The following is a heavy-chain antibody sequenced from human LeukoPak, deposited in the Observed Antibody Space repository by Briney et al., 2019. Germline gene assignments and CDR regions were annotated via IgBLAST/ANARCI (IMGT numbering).Heavy chain of an antibody. J-gene: IGHJ4*02. CDR2: ISPNNGDT. V-gene: IGHV1-2*02. CDR1: VYTFSDSY. CDR3: VRSPIGASAY. D-gene: IGHD3-10*01. Sequence: GASVKVSSKPSVYTFSDSYIHWVRQAPGVGLQWMGWISPNNGDTNYAEAFQGRGTITRDTTIRTAYMGLTRLTLNDTAVYYCVRSPIGASAYWGRGTLVTVSS.